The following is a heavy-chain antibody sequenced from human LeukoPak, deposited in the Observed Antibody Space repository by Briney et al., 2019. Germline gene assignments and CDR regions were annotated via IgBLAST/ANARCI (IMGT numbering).Heavy chain of an antibody. CDR1: GFXFSDYY. Sequence: GGSLRLSCAASGFXFSDYYISWIRQAPGKGLKWVSYISSSSSYTNYADSVKGRFTISRDNAKNSLYLQMNSLRAEDTAVYYCAREDTAMVVFDYWGEGTLVTVSS. J-gene: IGHJ4*02. D-gene: IGHD5-18*01. CDR3: AREDTAMVVFDY. CDR2: ISSSSSYT. V-gene: IGHV3-11*05.